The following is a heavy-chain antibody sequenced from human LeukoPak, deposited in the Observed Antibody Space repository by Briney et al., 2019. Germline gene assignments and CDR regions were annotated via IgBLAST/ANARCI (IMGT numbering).Heavy chain of an antibody. CDR3: TRAGYSSGFDS. Sequence: GGSLILSCAASGFTFSGYWMHWVRQAPGKGLVWVSRINSDGYSITYADSVKGRFTISRDNAKNTLYLQMNSLIAEDTAVYFCTRAGYSSGFDSWGQGTLVTVSS. D-gene: IGHD6-19*01. CDR1: GFTFSGYW. V-gene: IGHV3-74*03. J-gene: IGHJ5*01. CDR2: INSDGYSI.